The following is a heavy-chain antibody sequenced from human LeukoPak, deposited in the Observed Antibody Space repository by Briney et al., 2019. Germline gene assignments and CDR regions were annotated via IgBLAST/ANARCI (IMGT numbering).Heavy chain of an antibody. V-gene: IGHV3-7*01. Sequence: GGSLRLSCAASGFTFSSYWMSWVRQAPGKGLEWVANIKQDGSEKYYVDSVKGRFTISRDNAKNSLYLQMNSLRAEDTAVYYCARTKGSYYYYMDVWGKGTTVTISS. D-gene: IGHD2-8*01. CDR2: IKQDGSEK. CDR3: ARTKGSYYYYMDV. CDR1: GFTFSSYW. J-gene: IGHJ6*03.